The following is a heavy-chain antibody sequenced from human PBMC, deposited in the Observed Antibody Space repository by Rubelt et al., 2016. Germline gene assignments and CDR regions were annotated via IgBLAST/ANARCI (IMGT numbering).Heavy chain of an antibody. Sequence: QVQLVQSGAGVKKPGASVKVSCKASGYTFTSYYMHWVRQAPGQGLEWMGIINPSGGSTSYAQKLQGRVTMTRDTSTSTVYMELSSLRSEDTAVYYCARSPRYDFEDNWFDPWGQGTLVTVSS. CDR1: GYTFTSYY. CDR3: ARSPRYDFEDNWFDP. CDR2: INPSGGST. J-gene: IGHJ5*02. V-gene: IGHV1-46*04. D-gene: IGHD3-3*01.